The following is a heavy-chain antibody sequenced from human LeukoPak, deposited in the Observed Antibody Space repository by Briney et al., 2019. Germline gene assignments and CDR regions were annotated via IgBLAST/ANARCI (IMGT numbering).Heavy chain of an antibody. D-gene: IGHD3-3*01. J-gene: IGHJ4*02. CDR1: GGSISSGGYY. CDR3: ASSITIFGVEYYFDY. V-gene: IGHV4-30-2*01. Sequence: PSETLSLTCTVSGGSISSGGYYWSWIRQPPGKGLEWIGYIYHSGSTYYHPSLKSRVTISVDRSKSQFSLKLSSVTAADTAVYYCASSITIFGVEYYFDYWGQGTLVTVSS. CDR2: IYHSGST.